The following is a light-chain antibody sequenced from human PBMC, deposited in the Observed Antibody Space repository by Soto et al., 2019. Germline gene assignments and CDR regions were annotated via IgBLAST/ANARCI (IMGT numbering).Light chain of an antibody. CDR3: AAWDDSLSGPVV. CDR2: SNS. Sequence: QSVLTQPPSASGTPGQRVTISCSGSSSNIGSNYVYWYQQLPGTAPKLLIYSNSQRPSGVPDRFSGSKSGTSASLAISGLRSEDEADYYCAAWDDSLSGPVVFGGGTKVTVL. J-gene: IGLJ2*01. CDR1: SSNIGSNY. V-gene: IGLV1-47*02.